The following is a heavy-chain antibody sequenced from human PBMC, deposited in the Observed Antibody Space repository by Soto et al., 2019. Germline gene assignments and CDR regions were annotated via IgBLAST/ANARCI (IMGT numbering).Heavy chain of an antibody. J-gene: IGHJ4*02. CDR1: GFTFSTYS. V-gene: IGHV3-21*01. Sequence: GGSLRLSCVGSGFTFSTYSINWVRQAPGKGLEWVSSISSRSDIYYADSVKGRFTISRDNAKNSVSLQMNSLRAEDTAVYYCAREYTAWPLAYGLDVWGLGTLVTVSS. CDR2: ISSRSDI. CDR3: AREYTAWPLAYGLDV. D-gene: IGHD4-17*01.